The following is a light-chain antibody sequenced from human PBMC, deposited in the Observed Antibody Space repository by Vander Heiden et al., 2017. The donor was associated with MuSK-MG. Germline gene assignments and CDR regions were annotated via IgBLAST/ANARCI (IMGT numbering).Light chain of an antibody. Sequence: DVQMTQSPSSLSAFVGDRVTITCRTSQIISTYLNWYQQKPGKAPNLLIYSASILQRGVPSRFSGSGSGTDFTLTISRLQAEDFGSYYCQQSDTMPITFGPGTRLVI. CDR3: QQSDTMPIT. J-gene: IGKJ5*01. CDR2: SAS. CDR1: QIISTY. V-gene: IGKV1-39*01.